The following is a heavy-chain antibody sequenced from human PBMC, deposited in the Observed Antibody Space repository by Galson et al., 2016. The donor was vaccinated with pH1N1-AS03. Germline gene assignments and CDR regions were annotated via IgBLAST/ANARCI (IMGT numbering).Heavy chain of an antibody. Sequence: SLRLSCAASGFTFGGYAMSWVRQPPGKGPEWISAMSYDGSRTYYADSVKGRLAISRDNAKNTLHLQMNNLRAEDTAVYYCARSPYYYGSGGIDYWGQGTLVAVSS. CDR3: ARSPYYYGSGGIDY. J-gene: IGHJ4*02. CDR2: MSYDGSRT. V-gene: IGHV3-23*01. D-gene: IGHD3-10*01. CDR1: GFTFGGYA.